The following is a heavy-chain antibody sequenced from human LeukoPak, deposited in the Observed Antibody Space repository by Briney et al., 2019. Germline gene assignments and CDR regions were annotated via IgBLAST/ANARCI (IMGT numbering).Heavy chain of an antibody. V-gene: IGHV3-23*01. CDR2: ISGSGGST. J-gene: IGHJ6*03. D-gene: IGHD2-15*01. Sequence: GGSLRLSCAASGFTFSSYAMSWVRQAPGKGLEWVSAISGSGGSTYYADSVKGRFTISRDNSKNTLYLQMNSLRAEGTAVYYCAKDAGCSGGSCHQRYYYYMDVWGKGTTVTVSS. CDR1: GFTFSSYA. CDR3: AKDAGCSGGSCHQRYYYYMDV.